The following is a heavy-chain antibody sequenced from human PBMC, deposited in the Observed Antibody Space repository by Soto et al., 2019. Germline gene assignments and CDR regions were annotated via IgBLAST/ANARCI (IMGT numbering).Heavy chain of an antibody. V-gene: IGHV1-18*01. CDR2: ISYYNGHT. CDR3: ASATSIAVAGKET. J-gene: IGHJ4*02. CDR1: GDTVTKYG. D-gene: IGHD6-19*01. Sequence: QVQLVQSGGEVKKPGASVKVSCKASGDTVTKYGISWVRQAPGHGLEWLGWISYYNGHTNYALKFQARITFTTDASAGTASMELRSLTSDDTAVYYCASATSIAVAGKETWGQGTLVTVSS.